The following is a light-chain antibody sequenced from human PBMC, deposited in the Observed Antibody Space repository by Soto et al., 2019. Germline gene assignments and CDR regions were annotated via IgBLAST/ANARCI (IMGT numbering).Light chain of an antibody. V-gene: IGLV2-14*03. CDR2: DVS. J-gene: IGLJ3*02. Sequence: QSALTQPASVSGSPGQSITISCTGSSSDVGGNKYVSWYQQHPGEAPKVMIYDVSSRPSGVSDRFSGSKSGNTASLTLSGLQAEDESDYYCSSFTTRNTRVFGGGTKLTVL. CDR3: SSFTTRNTRV. CDR1: SSDVGGNKY.